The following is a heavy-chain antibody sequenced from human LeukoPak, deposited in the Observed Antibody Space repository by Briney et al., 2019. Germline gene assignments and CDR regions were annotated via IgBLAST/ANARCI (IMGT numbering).Heavy chain of an antibody. V-gene: IGHV3-15*01. CDR1: GFTFSNAW. CDR2: IKSKTDGGTT. D-gene: IGHD3-16*01. CDR3: TTGRGGY. J-gene: IGHJ4*02. Sequence: GGSLRLSCAASGFTFSNAWRSWVRQAPGKGLEWVGRIKSKTDGGTTDYAAPVKGRFTISRDDSKKTPYLQMTSLKTEDTAVYSCTTGRGGYWGQGTLVTVSS.